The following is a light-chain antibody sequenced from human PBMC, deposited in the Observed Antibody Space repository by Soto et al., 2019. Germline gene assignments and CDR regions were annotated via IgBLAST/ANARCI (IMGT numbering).Light chain of an antibody. Sequence: EIVMTQSPATLSVSPGERATLSCRASQSGGANLAWYHQKPGQAPRLLIYGASTRAAGISPRFSGGGSGTEFTLTISSRQSADFVVYYCQQYTYLPRTFGQGTKVGTK. CDR1: QSGGAN. V-gene: IGKV3-15*01. J-gene: IGKJ1*01. CDR2: GAS. CDR3: QQYTYLPRT.